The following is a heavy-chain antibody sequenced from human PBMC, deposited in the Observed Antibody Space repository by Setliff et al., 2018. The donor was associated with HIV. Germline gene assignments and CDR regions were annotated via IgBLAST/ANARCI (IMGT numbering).Heavy chain of an antibody. CDR2: ISGSGGST. V-gene: IGHV3-23*01. CDR1: RFTFSNYA. D-gene: IGHD3-16*01. Sequence: LRLSCAASRFTFSNYAMTWVRQAPGKGLEWVSVISGSGGSTYYADSVKGRFTISRDNSKNTLYLQMNRLRADETAVYYCARGDVWGGTTPNDAPDMWGQGTTVTVSS. J-gene: IGHJ3*02. CDR3: ARGDVWGGTTPNDAPDM.